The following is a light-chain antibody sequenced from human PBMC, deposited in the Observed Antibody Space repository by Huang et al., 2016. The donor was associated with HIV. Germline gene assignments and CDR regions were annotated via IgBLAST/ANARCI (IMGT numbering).Light chain of an antibody. CDR2: WAS. J-gene: IGKJ2*01. CDR1: QSVLYSSNNKNY. CDR3: QQHYNTPPT. Sequence: DIVMTQSPDSLAVSLGERATINCKSSQSVLYSSNNKNYLAWYKQKPGQPPKLLISWASTRESGVPDRFSGSGSGTHFTLTISSLQAEDVAVYYCQQHYNTPPTFGQGTKLEIK. V-gene: IGKV4-1*01.